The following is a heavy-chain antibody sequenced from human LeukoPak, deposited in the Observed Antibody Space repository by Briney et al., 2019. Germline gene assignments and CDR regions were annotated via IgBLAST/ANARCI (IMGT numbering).Heavy chain of an antibody. J-gene: IGHJ5*02. V-gene: IGHV4-59*12. CDR2: IYYTGNT. Sequence: SETLSLTCTVSGGSISNYYWSWIRQSPGKGLEWIGYIYYTGNTNYNPSLESRVIISVDTSKNQFSLKLSSVTAADTAVYYCAGDFIASAGNWFEPWGQGTLVTVPS. D-gene: IGHD6-13*01. CDR1: GGSISNYY. CDR3: AGDFIASAGNWFEP.